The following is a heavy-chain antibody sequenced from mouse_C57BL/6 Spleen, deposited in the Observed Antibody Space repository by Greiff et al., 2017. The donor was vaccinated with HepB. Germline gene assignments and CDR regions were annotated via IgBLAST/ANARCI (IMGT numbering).Heavy chain of an antibody. CDR3: ALVTTVVARYYAMDY. J-gene: IGHJ4*01. CDR1: GYTFTSYW. Sequence: QVQLKESGAELAKPGASVKLSCKASGYTFTSYWMHWVKQRPGQGLEWIGYINPSSGYTKYNQKFKDKATLTADKSSSTAYMQLSSLTFEDSAVYYCALVTTVVARYYAMDYWGQGISVTVSS. V-gene: IGHV1-7*01. D-gene: IGHD1-1*01. CDR2: INPSSGYT.